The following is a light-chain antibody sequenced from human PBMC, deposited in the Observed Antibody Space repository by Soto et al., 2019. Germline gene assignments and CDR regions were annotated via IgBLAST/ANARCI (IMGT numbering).Light chain of an antibody. Sequence: EIVMTQSPATLSVSPGARATLSCRASQSIGSNVAWYQQRPGQVPRLLIYGASTRATGIPDRFSASGSGTEFTLTITGLQSEVSAIYHCQQYDDWPPITFGQGTRLEIK. CDR1: QSIGSN. CDR3: QQYDDWPPIT. J-gene: IGKJ5*01. V-gene: IGKV3-15*01. CDR2: GAS.